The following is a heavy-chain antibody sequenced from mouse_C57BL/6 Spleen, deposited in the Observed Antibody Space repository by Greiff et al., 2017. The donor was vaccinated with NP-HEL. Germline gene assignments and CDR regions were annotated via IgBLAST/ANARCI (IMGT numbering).Heavy chain of an antibody. D-gene: IGHD2-4*01. Sequence: QQSGQGLEWIGEIDPSDSYTNYNQKFKGKATLTVDTSSSTAYMQLSSLTSEDSAVYYCARTGRDYDYDGYWGQGTTLTVSS. J-gene: IGHJ2*01. V-gene: IGHV1-50*01. CDR2: IDPSDSYT. CDR3: ARTGRDYDYDGY.